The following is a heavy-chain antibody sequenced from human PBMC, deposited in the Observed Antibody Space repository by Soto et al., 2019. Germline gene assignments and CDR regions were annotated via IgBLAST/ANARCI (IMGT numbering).Heavy chain of an antibody. J-gene: IGHJ4*02. D-gene: IGHD2-2*01. V-gene: IGHV3-11*06. CDR3: ARGGDIVVVPQDC. CDR1: GFTFSDYY. Sequence: GGSLRLSCAASGFTFSDYYMSWIRQAPGKGLEWVSYISSSSSYTNYADSVKGRFTISRDNAKNSLYLQMNSLRAEDTAVYYCARGGDIVVVPQDCWGKGTLVTVSS. CDR2: ISSSSSYT.